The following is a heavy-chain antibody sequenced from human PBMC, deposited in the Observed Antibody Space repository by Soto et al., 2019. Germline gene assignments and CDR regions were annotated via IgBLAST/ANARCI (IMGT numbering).Heavy chain of an antibody. CDR1: GGSISSDNW. V-gene: IGHV4-4*02. CDR3: ARLSASSKLRGVIIN. D-gene: IGHD3-10*01. J-gene: IGHJ4*02. Sequence: QVHLQESGPDLVRPSETLSLTCSFFGGSISSDNWWSWVRQTPGKGLEWIGEIYHSGHTNYNPSLQSRVTISVDKSKNQFSLKVTSVTAADTALYYCARLSASSKLRGVIINWGQGTLVTVSS. CDR2: IYHSGHT.